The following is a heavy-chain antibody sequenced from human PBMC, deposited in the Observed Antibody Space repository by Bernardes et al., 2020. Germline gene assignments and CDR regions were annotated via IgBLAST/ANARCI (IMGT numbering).Heavy chain of an antibody. CDR2: IYYSGST. V-gene: IGHV4-59*01. CDR3: ARQRRSGWYYFDY. Sequence: SEPLSLTCTVSGGSISSYYWSWIRQPPGKGLEWIGYIYYSGSTNYNPSLKSRVTISVDTSKNQFSLKLSSVTAADTAVYYCARQRRSGWYYFDYWGQGTLVTVSS. J-gene: IGHJ4*02. CDR1: GGSISSYY. D-gene: IGHD6-19*01.